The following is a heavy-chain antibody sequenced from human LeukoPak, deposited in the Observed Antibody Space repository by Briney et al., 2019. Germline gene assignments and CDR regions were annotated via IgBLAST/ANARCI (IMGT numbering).Heavy chain of an antibody. D-gene: IGHD4-17*01. CDR1: GFTFSSYA. CDR3: AIIDDYADYGRY. Sequence: GGSLRLSCAASGFTFSSYAMSWVRQAPGKGLEWVSAISGSGGSTYYADSVKGRFTISRDNSKNTLYLQMNSLRAKNTPVYYCAIIDDYADYGRYWGQGTLVTVSS. J-gene: IGHJ4*02. V-gene: IGHV3-23*01. CDR2: ISGSGGST.